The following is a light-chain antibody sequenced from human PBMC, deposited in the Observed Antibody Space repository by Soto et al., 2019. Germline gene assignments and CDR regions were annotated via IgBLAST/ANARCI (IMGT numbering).Light chain of an antibody. CDR2: AAS. CDR3: QQSYGTPPWT. CDR1: QSIRKN. Sequence: DLQMTQSPSSLSASVGDRVTITCRASQSIRKNLNWYQQKPGKAPNLLIYAASSLQSGVPSRFSGSGSGTDFTLTISSLQPEDSATYYCQQSYGTPPWTFGQGTKVEI. J-gene: IGKJ1*01. V-gene: IGKV1-39*01.